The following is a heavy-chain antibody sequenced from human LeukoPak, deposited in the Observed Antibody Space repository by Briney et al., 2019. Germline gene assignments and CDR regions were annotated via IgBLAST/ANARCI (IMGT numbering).Heavy chain of an antibody. CDR3: ARPTTVTTTAFDI. V-gene: IGHV4-34*01. CDR1: GFTFSSYW. D-gene: IGHD4-11*01. J-gene: IGHJ3*02. CDR2: INHSGST. Sequence: PGGSLRLSCAASGFTFSSYWMSWIRQPPGKGLEWIGEINHSGSTNYNPSLKSRVTISVDTSKNQFSLKLSSVTAADTAVYYCARPTTVTTTAFDIWGQGTMVTVSS.